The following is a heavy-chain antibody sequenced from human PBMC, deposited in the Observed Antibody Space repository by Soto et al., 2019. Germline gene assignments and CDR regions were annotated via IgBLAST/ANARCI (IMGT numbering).Heavy chain of an antibody. Sequence: SETLSLTCTVSGGSISSSSYYWGWIRQPPGKGLEWIGSIYYSGSTYYNPSLKSRVTISVDTSKNQFSLKLSSVTAADTAVYYCARDYDFWSGYVQFDYWGQGTLVTVSS. CDR3: ARDYDFWSGYVQFDY. D-gene: IGHD3-3*01. CDR1: GGSISSSSYY. V-gene: IGHV4-39*01. CDR2: IYYSGST. J-gene: IGHJ4*02.